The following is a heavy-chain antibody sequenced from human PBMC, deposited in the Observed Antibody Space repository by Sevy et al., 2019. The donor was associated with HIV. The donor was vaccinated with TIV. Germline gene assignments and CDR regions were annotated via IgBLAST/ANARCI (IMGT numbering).Heavy chain of an antibody. D-gene: IGHD6-13*01. CDR1: GDSVSSNSAA. CDR3: ARVLNLIAAAGSSDWSATWFDP. V-gene: IGHV6-1*01. CDR2: TYYRSKWYN. J-gene: IGHJ5*02. Sequence: SLTLSLTCAISGDSVSSNSAAWNWIRQSPSRGLEWLGRTYYRSKWYNDYAVSVKSRITINPDTSKNQFSLQLNSVTPEDTAVYYCARVLNLIAAAGSSDWSATWFDPWGQGTLVTVSS.